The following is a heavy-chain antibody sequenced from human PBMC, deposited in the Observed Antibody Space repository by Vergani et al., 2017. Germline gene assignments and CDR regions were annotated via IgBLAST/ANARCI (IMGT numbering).Heavy chain of an antibody. V-gene: IGHV3-15*01. Sequence: EVQLVESGGGLVKPGGSLRLSCAASGFTFSNAWMSWVRQAPGKGLEWVGRIKSKTDGGTTDYAAPVKGRFTISRDNSKNTLYLQMNSLRAEDTAVYYCARDYGDYAADYWGQGTLVTVSS. CDR2: IKSKTDGGTT. J-gene: IGHJ4*02. CDR1: GFTFSNAW. CDR3: ARDYGDYAADY. D-gene: IGHD4-17*01.